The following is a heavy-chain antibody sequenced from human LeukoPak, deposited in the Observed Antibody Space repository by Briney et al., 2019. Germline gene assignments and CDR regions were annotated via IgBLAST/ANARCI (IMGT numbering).Heavy chain of an antibody. J-gene: IGHJ4*02. D-gene: IGHD2-15*01. V-gene: IGHV4-61*02. CDR1: GGSISSGSYY. Sequence: SETLSLTCTVSGGSISSGSYYWSWIRQPAGKGLEWIGRIYTSGSTNYNPSLKSRATISVDTSKNQFSLKLSSVTAADTAVYYCARAALGGGSCYFDYWGQGTLVTVSS. CDR3: ARAALGGGSCYFDY. CDR2: IYTSGST.